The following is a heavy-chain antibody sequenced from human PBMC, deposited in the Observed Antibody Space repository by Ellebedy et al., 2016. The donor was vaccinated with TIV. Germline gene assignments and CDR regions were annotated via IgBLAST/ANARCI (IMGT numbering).Heavy chain of an antibody. CDR1: GFTFSSHY. V-gene: IGHV1-2*04. CDR3: ARDSGDYAPDY. CDR2: INPSGDTK. Sequence: ASVKVSCKASGFTFSSHYIHWVRQAPGQGLERMGQINPSGDTKKLDRVVITKDASTSTAYMELSSLRSEDTATYFCARDSGDYAPDYWGQGTLVTDSA. J-gene: IGHJ4*02. D-gene: IGHD4-17*01.